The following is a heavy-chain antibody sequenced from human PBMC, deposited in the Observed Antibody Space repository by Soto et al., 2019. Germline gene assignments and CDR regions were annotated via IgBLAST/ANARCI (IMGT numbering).Heavy chain of an antibody. Sequence: WGSLSHSCSASGCTFITYAVSWVRQAPGKGLEWVSGISNSGGNTYYADSVKGRFTISRDNSKNTLFLQMSSLRAEDTAVYYCAKAVGGYSRFDFWGPGTLVPVSS. CDR1: GCTFITYA. CDR2: ISNSGGNT. J-gene: IGHJ4*02. D-gene: IGHD6-13*01. CDR3: AKAVGGYSRFDF. V-gene: IGHV3-23*01.